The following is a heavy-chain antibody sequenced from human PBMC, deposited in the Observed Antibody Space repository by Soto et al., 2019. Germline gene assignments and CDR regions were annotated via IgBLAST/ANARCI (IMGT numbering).Heavy chain of an antibody. CDR2: INPNSGGT. J-gene: IGHJ6*02. CDR1: GYTFTGYY. CDR3: ARDGGGIHYYYYGMDV. Sequence: ASVKVSCKASGYTFTGYYMHWVRQAPGQGLEWMGWINPNSGGTNYAQKFQGWVTMTRDTSISTAYMELSRLRSDDTAVYYCARDGGGIHYYYYGMDVWGQGTTVTV. V-gene: IGHV1-2*04. D-gene: IGHD2-15*01.